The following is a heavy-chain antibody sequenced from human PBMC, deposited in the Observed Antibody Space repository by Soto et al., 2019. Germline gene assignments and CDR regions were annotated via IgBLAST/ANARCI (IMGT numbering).Heavy chain of an antibody. CDR3: AKDSRRDCSTTTCYLFDY. CDR1: GFTFTTYA. Sequence: DVQLLESGGGLVQPGGSLRLSCATSGFTFTTYAMSWVRQAPGKGLEWVSSMSGSGGDTYYANSVKGRFTISRDNSENTLYLQMSSLRAEDAAVYYCAKDSRRDCSTTTCYLFDYWGQGTLVTVS. D-gene: IGHD2-2*01. J-gene: IGHJ4*02. CDR2: MSGSGGDT. V-gene: IGHV3-23*01.